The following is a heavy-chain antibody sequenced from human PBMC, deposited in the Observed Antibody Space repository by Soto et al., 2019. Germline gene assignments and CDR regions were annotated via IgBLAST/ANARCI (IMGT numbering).Heavy chain of an antibody. CDR1: GFTVSSYG. J-gene: IGHJ5*02. CDR3: ARGSPRWWLGGWFDP. D-gene: IGHD2-15*01. Sequence: QVQLVESGGGVVQPGRSLRLSCAASGFTVSSYGMHRVRQAPGKGLEWVAVIWYDGSNKYYAESVKGRFTISRDNSKNTLYLQMNSLRAEDTAVYYCARGSPRWWLGGWFDPWGQGTLVTVSS. CDR2: IWYDGSNK. V-gene: IGHV3-33*01.